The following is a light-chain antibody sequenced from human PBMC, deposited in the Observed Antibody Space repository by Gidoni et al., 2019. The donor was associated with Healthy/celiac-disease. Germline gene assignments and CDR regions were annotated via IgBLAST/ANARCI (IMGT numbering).Light chain of an antibody. CDR1: QSVLYSSNNKNY. J-gene: IGKJ2*01. Sequence: DIVMTQSPDSLAVSLGERATINCKSSQSVLYSSNNKNYLAWYQQTPGQPPKLLIYWASTRESGVPDRFSGSGSGTDFTLTISSLQAEDVAVYYCQQYYSTPPYTFGQGTKLKIK. CDR3: QQYYSTPPYT. V-gene: IGKV4-1*01. CDR2: WAS.